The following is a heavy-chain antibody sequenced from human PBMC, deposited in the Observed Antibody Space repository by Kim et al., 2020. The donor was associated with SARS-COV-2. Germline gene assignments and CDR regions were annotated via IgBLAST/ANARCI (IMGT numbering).Heavy chain of an antibody. CDR3: AREEYYYDSSGYYSFRPDAFDI. J-gene: IGHJ3*02. D-gene: IGHD3-22*01. CDR1: GYSFTSYW. V-gene: IGHV5-51*01. CDR2: IYPGDSDT. Sequence: GESLKISCKGSGYSFTSYWIGWVRQMPGKGLEWMGIIYPGDSDTRYSPSFQGQVTISADKAISTAYLQWSSLKASDTAMYYCAREEYYYDSSGYYSFRPDAFDIWGQGTMVTVSS.